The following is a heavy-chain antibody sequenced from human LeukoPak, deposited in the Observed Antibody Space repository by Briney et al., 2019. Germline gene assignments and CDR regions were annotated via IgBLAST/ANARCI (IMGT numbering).Heavy chain of an antibody. V-gene: IGHV3-48*04. CDR1: GFTFSRYW. CDR3: ARVVHYGSGPAVG. J-gene: IGHJ4*02. CDR2: ISSSGDTI. D-gene: IGHD3-10*01. Sequence: PGGSLRLSCAASGFTFSRYWMNWVRQAPGKGLEWVSYISSSGDTIYYADSVKGRFTISRDNAKNSVHLQMNSQRAEDTAVYYCARVVHYGSGPAVGWGQGTLVTVSS.